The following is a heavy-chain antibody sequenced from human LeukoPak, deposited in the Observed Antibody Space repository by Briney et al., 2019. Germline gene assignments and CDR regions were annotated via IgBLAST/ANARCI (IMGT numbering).Heavy chain of an antibody. Sequence: PGGSLRLSCVASGFSFSTSWMTWVRQAPGKGLEWVANIRKDGREIYYADSMKGRFTISRDNSKNSLYLQIHSLRAEDTGVYYCMRDGDSWNDFDHWGQGTLVTVSS. CDR1: GFSFSTSW. CDR2: IRKDGREI. D-gene: IGHD1-1*01. V-gene: IGHV3-7*01. J-gene: IGHJ4*02. CDR3: MRDGDSWNDFDH.